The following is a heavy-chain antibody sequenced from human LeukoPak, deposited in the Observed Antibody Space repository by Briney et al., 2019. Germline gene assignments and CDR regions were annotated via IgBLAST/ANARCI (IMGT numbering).Heavy chain of an antibody. CDR1: GFSLSTSGVG. CDR3: IHLRNGYNP. J-gene: IGHJ5*02. Sequence: SGPTLVKPTQTLTLTCTFPGFSLSTSGVGVGWIRQPPGKALEWLALIYWDDDKRYSPSLKSRLTITKDTSKNQVVLTMTNLDPVDTATYFRIHLRNGYNPLGQGTLVTVSS. D-gene: IGHD5-24*01. V-gene: IGHV2-5*02. CDR2: IYWDDDK.